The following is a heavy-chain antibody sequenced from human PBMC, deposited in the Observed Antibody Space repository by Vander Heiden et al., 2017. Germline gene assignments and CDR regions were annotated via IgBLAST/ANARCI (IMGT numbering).Heavy chain of an antibody. J-gene: IGHJ4*02. Sequence: QVQLVESGGGVVQPGRSLRLSCAASGFTFSSYGMHWVRQAPGKGLEWVAVIWYDGSNKYYADSVKGRFTISRDNSKNTLYLQMNSLRAEDTAVYYCARDANGSGSADYWCQGPLVAVAS. CDR1: GFTFSSYG. V-gene: IGHV3-33*01. D-gene: IGHD3-10*01. CDR2: IWYDGSNK. CDR3: ARDANGSGSADY.